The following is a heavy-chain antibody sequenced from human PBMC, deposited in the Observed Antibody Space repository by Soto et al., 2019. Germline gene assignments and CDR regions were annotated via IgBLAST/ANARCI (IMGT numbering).Heavy chain of an antibody. J-gene: IGHJ4*02. CDR3: ATDVRFLEWLLSV. CDR2: FDPEDGET. D-gene: IGHD3-3*01. Sequence: ASVKVSCKVSGYTLTELSMHWVRLAPGKGLEWMGGFDPEDGETIYAQKFQGRVTMTEDTSTDTAYMELSSLRSEDTAVYYCATDVRFLEWLLSVWGQGTLVTVSS. CDR1: GYTLTELS. V-gene: IGHV1-24*01.